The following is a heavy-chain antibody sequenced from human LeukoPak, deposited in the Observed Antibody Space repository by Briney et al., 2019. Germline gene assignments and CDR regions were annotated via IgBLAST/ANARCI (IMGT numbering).Heavy chain of an antibody. V-gene: IGHV3-30*03. J-gene: IGHJ4*02. Sequence: GGSLRLSCAASGFTFSSYGMHWVRQAPGKGLEWVAVISYDGSNKYYADSVKGRFTISRDNSKNTLYLQMNSLRAEDTAVYYCARDLSGYSYGYEGYFDYWGQGTLVTVSS. CDR2: ISYDGSNK. CDR1: GFTFSSYG. CDR3: ARDLSGYSYGYEGYFDY. D-gene: IGHD5-18*01.